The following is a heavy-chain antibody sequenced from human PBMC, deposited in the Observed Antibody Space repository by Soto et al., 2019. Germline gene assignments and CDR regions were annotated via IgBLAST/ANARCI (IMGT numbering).Heavy chain of an antibody. CDR1: GYTFTSYY. D-gene: IGHD6-13*01. V-gene: IGHV1-46*01. CDR3: ARAVGGNGYRSSWSAFDY. Sequence: QVQLVQSGAEVKKPGASVKVSCKASGYTFTSYYMHWVRQAPGQGLEWMGIINPSGGSTSYAQKFQGSVTMTRDTSTSTVYMELSSLRSEDTAVYYCARAVGGNGYRSSWSAFDYWGQGPLVTASS. J-gene: IGHJ4*02. CDR2: INPSGGST.